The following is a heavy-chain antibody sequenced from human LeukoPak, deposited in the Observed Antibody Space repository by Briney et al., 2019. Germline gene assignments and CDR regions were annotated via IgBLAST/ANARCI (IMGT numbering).Heavy chain of an antibody. CDR2: INAGNGNT. V-gene: IGHV1-3*01. J-gene: IGHJ4*02. CDR3: ARDRVSYYYESSGYSLGDY. D-gene: IGHD3-22*01. CDR1: GYTFTSYA. Sequence: ASVKVSCKASGYTFTSYAVHWVRQAPGQRLEWMGWINAGNGNTKYSQKFQGRVTITRDTSATTAYMELSSLRSEDTAVYYCARDRVSYYYESSGYSLGDYWGQGTLVTVSS.